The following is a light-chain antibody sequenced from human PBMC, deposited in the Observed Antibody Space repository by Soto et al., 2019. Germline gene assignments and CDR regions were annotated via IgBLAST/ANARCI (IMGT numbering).Light chain of an antibody. CDR3: QSYDSSLSVV. V-gene: IGLV1-40*01. CDR1: SSNIGAGCD. CDR2: ANS. Sequence: QSVLTQPPSVSGAPGQRVTISCTGSSSNIGAGCDVHWYQQLPGTAPKLLIYANSNRPSGVPDRFSGSKSGTSASLVITGLQAEDEADYYCQSYDSSLSVVFGGGTKLTVL. J-gene: IGLJ2*01.